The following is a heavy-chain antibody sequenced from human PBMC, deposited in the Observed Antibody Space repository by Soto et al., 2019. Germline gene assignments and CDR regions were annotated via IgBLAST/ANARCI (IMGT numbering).Heavy chain of an antibody. CDR1: GGSISSGDYY. D-gene: IGHD3-10*01. V-gene: IGHV4-30-4*01. J-gene: IGHJ6*02. Sequence: SETLSLTCTVSGGSISSGDYYWSWIRQPPGKGLEWIGYIYYSGSTYYNPSLKSRVTISVDTSKNQFSLKLSSVTAADTAVYYCAREWFGELSAYYYYGMDVWGQGTTVTVSS. CDR2: IYYSGST. CDR3: AREWFGELSAYYYYGMDV.